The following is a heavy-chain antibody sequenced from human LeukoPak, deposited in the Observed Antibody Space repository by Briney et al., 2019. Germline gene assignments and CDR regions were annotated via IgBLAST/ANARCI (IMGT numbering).Heavy chain of an antibody. CDR2: ISGSGGST. J-gene: IGHJ4*02. D-gene: IGHD6-6*01. CDR3: AKDVSSSGEFDY. CDR1: GFTFSSYA. V-gene: IGHV3-23*01. Sequence: GGSLRLSCAASGFTFSSYAMSWVRQAPGKGLGWVSAISGSGGSTYYADSVKGRFTISRDNSKNTLYLQMNSLRAEDTAVYYCAKDVSSSGEFDYWGQGTLVTVSS.